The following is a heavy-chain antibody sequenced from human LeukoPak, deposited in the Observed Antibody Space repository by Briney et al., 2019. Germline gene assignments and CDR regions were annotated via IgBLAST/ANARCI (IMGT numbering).Heavy chain of an antibody. Sequence: GGSLRLSCAASGFTFSGSAMHWVRQASGKGLEWVGCIRSKANSYAKAYAASVKGRFTISRDDSKNTAYLQMNSLKTEDTAVYYCCPDDSSGYYYEYWGQGTLVTVSS. CDR2: IRSKANSYAK. V-gene: IGHV3-73*01. J-gene: IGHJ4*02. CDR1: GFTFSGSA. CDR3: CPDDSSGYYYEY. D-gene: IGHD3-22*01.